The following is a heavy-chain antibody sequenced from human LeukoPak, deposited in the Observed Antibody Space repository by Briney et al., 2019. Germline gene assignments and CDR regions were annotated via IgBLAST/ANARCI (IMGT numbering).Heavy chain of an antibody. CDR1: GRSFSGYL. Sequence: SETLSLTCAVYGRSFSGYLWIWVRQPPGKGLEWVGEINHSGNTNYNPSLESRVTISVDTSKNQLSLKLNSVTAADTAVYYCARTPWGYSDYWGQGTLVTVSS. CDR3: ARTPWGYSDY. V-gene: IGHV4-34*01. J-gene: IGHJ4*02. CDR2: INHSGNT. D-gene: IGHD3-22*01.